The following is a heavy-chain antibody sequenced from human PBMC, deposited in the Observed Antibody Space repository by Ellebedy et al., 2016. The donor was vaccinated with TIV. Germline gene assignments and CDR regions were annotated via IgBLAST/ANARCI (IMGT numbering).Heavy chain of an antibody. CDR1: GFTFNSYA. V-gene: IGHV3-23*01. Sequence: GESLKISCAASGFTFNSYAMSWVRQAPGKGLEWVSTISNTGSRTYYADSVEGRFTISRDTSKKTLYLQMNSLRAEDTAIYYGAKGRGGGSDSSAPRYYFDYWGLGTLVTVSS. D-gene: IGHD3-22*01. CDR2: ISNTGSRT. CDR3: AKGRGGGSDSSAPRYYFDY. J-gene: IGHJ4*02.